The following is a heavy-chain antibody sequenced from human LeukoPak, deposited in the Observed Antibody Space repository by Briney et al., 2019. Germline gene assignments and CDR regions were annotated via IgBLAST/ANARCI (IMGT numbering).Heavy chain of an antibody. J-gene: IGHJ4*02. CDR3: ARGPGRDYYDSSGYYPFDY. D-gene: IGHD3-22*01. CDR2: INAGNGNT. V-gene: IGHV1-3*01. CDR1: GYTFTSYA. Sequence: GASVKVSCKASGYTFTSYAMHWVRQAPGQRLEWMGWINAGNGNTKYSQKFQGRVTITRDTSASTAYMELSRLRSEDTAVYYCARGPGRDYYDSSGYYPFDYWGQGTLVTVSS.